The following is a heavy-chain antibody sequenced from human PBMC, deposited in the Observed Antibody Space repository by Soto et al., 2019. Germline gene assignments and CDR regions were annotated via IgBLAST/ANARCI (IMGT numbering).Heavy chain of an antibody. J-gene: IGHJ4*02. CDR1: GFSLSTSGVG. CDR3: APHSGSWGSGWYVHY. Sequence: QITLKESGPTLVKPTQTLTLTCTFSGFSLSTSGVGVGWIRQPPGKALEWLALIYWDDDKRYSPSLKSRLTITKDTSKTQVVLTMTNMDPVDTATYYCAPHSGSWGSGWYVHYWGQGTLVTVSS. V-gene: IGHV2-5*02. CDR2: IYWDDDK. D-gene: IGHD6-19*01.